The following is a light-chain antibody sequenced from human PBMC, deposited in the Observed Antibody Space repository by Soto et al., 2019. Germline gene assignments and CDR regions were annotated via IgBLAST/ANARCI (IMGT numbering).Light chain of an antibody. J-gene: IGLJ2*01. Sequence: QSVLTQPPSVSGAPGQRVTISCAGDISNIGAGYNVHWYQLLPGSAPKLLIFDNTNRPSGVPDRFSGSKSGTSASLAITGLQAQDEAAYYCQSYDSSASKVLGGGTKVTV. CDR3: QSYDSSASKV. CDR2: DNT. CDR1: ISNIGAGYN. V-gene: IGLV1-40*01.